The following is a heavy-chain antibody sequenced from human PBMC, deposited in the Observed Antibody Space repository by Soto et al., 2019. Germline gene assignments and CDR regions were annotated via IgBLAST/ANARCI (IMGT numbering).Heavy chain of an antibody. V-gene: IGHV3-33*01. CDR2: IWYDGSDK. CDR3: ARDPGWDIVVVVASEGMDV. Sequence: SGGSLRLSCAASGFTFSSYGMHWVRQAPGKGLEWVAAIWYDGSDKYYADSVKGRFTISRDNSKNTLYLQMNSLRAEDTAVYYCARDPGWDIVVVVASEGMDVWGQGTTVTVSS. J-gene: IGHJ6*02. CDR1: GFTFSSYG. D-gene: IGHD2-15*01.